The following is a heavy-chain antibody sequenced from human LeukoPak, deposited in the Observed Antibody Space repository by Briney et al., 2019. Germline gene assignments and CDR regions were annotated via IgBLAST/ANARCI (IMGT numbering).Heavy chain of an antibody. CDR3: TRVWGGYDLFDY. CDR1: GFTFGAYA. J-gene: IGHJ4*02. V-gene: IGHV3-49*04. D-gene: IGHD5-12*01. CDR2: IRSKVDGGTT. Sequence: PGRSMRLACTASGFTFGAYAMSWVRQAPGRGLEWGGCIRSKVDGGTTEYAASGKGRFTISRADSKSIAYLQMNSLKTEDTAVYYCTRVWGGYDLFDYWGQGTLVTVSS.